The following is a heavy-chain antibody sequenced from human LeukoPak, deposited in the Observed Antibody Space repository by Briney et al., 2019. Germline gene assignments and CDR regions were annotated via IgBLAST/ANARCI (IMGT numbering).Heavy chain of an antibody. V-gene: IGHV3-21*01. CDR2: ISSSSSYI. CDR1: GFTFSSYS. D-gene: IGHD1-1*01. Sequence: GGSLRLSCAASGFTFSSYSMNWVRQAPGKGLEWVSPISSSSSYIYYADSVKGRFTISRDNAKNSLYLQMNSLRAEDTAVYYCARDSPWNRDSYYYYYGMDVWGQGTTVTVSS. CDR3: ARDSPWNRDSYYYYYGMDV. J-gene: IGHJ6*02.